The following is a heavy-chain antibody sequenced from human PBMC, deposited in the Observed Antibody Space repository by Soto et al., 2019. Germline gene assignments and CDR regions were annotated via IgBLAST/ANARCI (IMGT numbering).Heavy chain of an antibody. V-gene: IGHV4-39*01. CDR3: ARHSPPAYGVATDH. Sequence: QLQLQESGPGLVKPSETLSLTCTVSGGSINSRSYYWGWIRQSPRKGLEWIGSIYYSGSTYYYYNPSLKSRVTISVDTSKNQFSLKLNSVTATDTAVYYCARHSPPAYGVATDHWGQGTLVTVSS. CDR2: IYYSGSTYY. CDR1: GGSINSRSYY. J-gene: IGHJ4*02. D-gene: IGHD4-17*01.